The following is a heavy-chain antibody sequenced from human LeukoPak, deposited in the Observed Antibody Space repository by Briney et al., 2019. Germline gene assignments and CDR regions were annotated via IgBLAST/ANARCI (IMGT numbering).Heavy chain of an antibody. Sequence: ASVKVSCKASGGTFSSYTISWVRQAPGQGLEWMGRIIPILGIANYAQKFQGRVTITADKSTSTAYMELSSLRSEDTAVYYCARESSSSGGFDYWGQGTLVTVSS. D-gene: IGHD6-6*01. J-gene: IGHJ4*02. CDR2: IIPILGIA. V-gene: IGHV1-69*04. CDR1: GGTFSSYT. CDR3: ARESSSSGGFDY.